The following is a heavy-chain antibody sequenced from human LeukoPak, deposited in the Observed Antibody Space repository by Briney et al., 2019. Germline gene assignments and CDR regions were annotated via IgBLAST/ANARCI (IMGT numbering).Heavy chain of an antibody. D-gene: IGHD2-2*01. CDR2: INTNTGNP. Sequence: ASVKVSCKASGYTFTSYAMNWVRQAPGQGLEWMGWINTNTGNPTYAQGFTGRFVFSLDTSVSTAYLQISSLKAEDTAVYYCAGGDRAIEYQLLTYVDWFDPWAREPWSPSPQ. CDR3: AGGDRAIEYQLLTYVDWFDP. V-gene: IGHV7-4-1*02. J-gene: IGHJ5*02. CDR1: GYTFTSYA.